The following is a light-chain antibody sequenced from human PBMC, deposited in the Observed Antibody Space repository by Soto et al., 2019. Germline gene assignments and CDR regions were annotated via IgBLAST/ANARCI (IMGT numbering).Light chain of an antibody. CDR3: LLYYGTTHDVV. CDR1: TGAVTSGYY. CDR2: STS. V-gene: IGLV7-43*01. J-gene: IGLJ2*01. Sequence: QAVVTQEPSLTVSPGGTVTLTCGSNTGAVTSGYYPNWFQQKPGQPPRALFYSTSDKYSWTPARFSGSLLGGKAALTLSGVQPEDEADYYCLLYYGTTHDVVFGGGTKLTVL.